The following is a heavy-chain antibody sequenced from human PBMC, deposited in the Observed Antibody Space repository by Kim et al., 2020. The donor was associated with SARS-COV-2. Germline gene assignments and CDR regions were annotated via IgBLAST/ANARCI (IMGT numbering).Heavy chain of an antibody. CDR1: GFTFSSYA. CDR3: AGYCSSTSCHPYYYYYGMGV. D-gene: IGHD2-2*01. J-gene: IGHJ6*02. V-gene: IGHV3-64*01. Sequence: GGSLRLSCAASGFTFSSYAMHWVHQAPGKGLEYVSAISSNGGSTYYANSVKGRFTISRDNSKNTLYLQMGSLRAEDMAVYYCAGYCSSTSCHPYYYYYGMGVWGQGTTVTVSS. CDR2: ISSNGGST.